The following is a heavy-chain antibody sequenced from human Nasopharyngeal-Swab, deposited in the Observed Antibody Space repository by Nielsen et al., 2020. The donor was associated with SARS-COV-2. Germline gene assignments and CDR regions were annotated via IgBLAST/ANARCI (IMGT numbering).Heavy chain of an antibody. CDR1: GGSISSSSYY. J-gene: IGHJ6*02. CDR2: IYYSGSI. Sequence: SETLSLTCTVSGGSISSSSYYWGWIRQPPGKGLEWIGSIYYSGSIYYNPSLKSRVPISVDTSKNQFSLKLSSVTAADTAVYYCARHRGIYYYYYGMDVWGQGTTVTVSS. V-gene: IGHV4-39*01. CDR3: ARHRGIYYYYYGMDV. D-gene: IGHD3-10*01.